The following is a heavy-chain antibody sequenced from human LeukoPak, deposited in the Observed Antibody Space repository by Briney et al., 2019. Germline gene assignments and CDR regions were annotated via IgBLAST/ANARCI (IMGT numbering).Heavy chain of an antibody. V-gene: IGHV1-2*02. CDR2: INPKSGGT. CDR1: GYTFTDYY. J-gene: IGHJ6*02. CDR3: ARDRSSSNYYYYGVDV. D-gene: IGHD6-6*01. Sequence: ASVKVSCKASGYTFTDYYIHWVRQAPGQGLEWMGWINPKSGGTNFAQQFQGRVTMTRDTSISTAYMELSNLRSDDTAVYYCARDRSSSNYYYYGVDVWGQGTTVTVSS.